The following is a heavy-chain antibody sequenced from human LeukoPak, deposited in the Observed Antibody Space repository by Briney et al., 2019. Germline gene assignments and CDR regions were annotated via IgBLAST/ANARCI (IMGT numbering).Heavy chain of an antibody. Sequence: SETLSLACAVYGGSFSDNYWSWIRQSPGKGLEWIGEINHSGSINYNPSLKSRITLSVDTSKNQFSLRLSSVTAADTAVYYCARGADSSSWFWFDAWGQGTLVTVSS. J-gene: IGHJ5*02. CDR3: ARGADSSSWFWFDA. CDR2: INHSGSI. D-gene: IGHD6-13*01. CDR1: GGSFSDNY. V-gene: IGHV4-34*01.